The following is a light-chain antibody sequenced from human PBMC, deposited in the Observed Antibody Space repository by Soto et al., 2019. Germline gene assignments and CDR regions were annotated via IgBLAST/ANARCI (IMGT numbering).Light chain of an antibody. V-gene: IGKV2-30*01. CDR1: QSLVYSDGKTY. J-gene: IGKJ1*01. Sequence: DGVMTQSPLSLPVTLGQPASISCRTIQSLVYSDGKTYVNWVQQRTGQSPWRLIFKVSKRDSGGRDRFRGSRSGADFTLKISRVAAEEVGGYYSMQSTHWPTVGQGTKVEIK. CDR2: KVS. CDR3: MQSTHWPT.